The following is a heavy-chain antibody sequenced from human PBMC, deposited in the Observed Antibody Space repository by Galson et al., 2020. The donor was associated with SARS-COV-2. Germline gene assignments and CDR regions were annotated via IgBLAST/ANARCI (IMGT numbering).Heavy chain of an antibody. J-gene: IGHJ4*02. CDR1: GFTFSSYS. CDR3: ARHYDFWSGEETINFDY. CDR2: ISSSSSYI. D-gene: IGHD3-3*01. Sequence: GESLKISCAASGFTFSSYSMNWVRQAPGKGLEWVSSISSSSSYIYYADSVKGRFTISRDNAKNSLYLQMNSLRAEDTAVYYCARHYDFWSGEETINFDYWGQGTLVTVSS. V-gene: IGHV3-21*01.